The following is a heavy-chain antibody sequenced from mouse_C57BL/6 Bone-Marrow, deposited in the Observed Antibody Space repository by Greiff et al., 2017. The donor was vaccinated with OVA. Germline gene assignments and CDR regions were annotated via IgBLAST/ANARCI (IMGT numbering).Heavy chain of an antibody. Sequence: QVQLQQPGAELVMPGASVKLSCKASGYTFTSYWMHWVKQRPGPGLAWIGAIDPSDSYSNYNQKFKGKSTLTVDKTSSTAYMQLSSLASEDSAVDYCAGGGVVATVDYWGKGTTLTVSS. CDR3: AGGGVVATVDY. J-gene: IGHJ2*01. CDR1: GYTFTSYW. D-gene: IGHD1-1*01. V-gene: IGHV1-69*01. CDR2: IDPSDSYS.